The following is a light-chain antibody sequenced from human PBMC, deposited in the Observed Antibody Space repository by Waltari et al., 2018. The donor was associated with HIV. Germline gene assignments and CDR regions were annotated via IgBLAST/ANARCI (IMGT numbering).Light chain of an antibody. J-gene: IGLJ2*01. CDR1: SSDVGGYNY. CDR2: EVS. V-gene: IGLV2-14*01. Sequence: QSALTQPASVSGSPGQSITISCTGTSSDVGGYNYVSWYQQYPGKAPKLMIYEVSNRPSGVSNRFSGSKSGNTASLTISGLQAEDEADHYCSSYTSSSTLVFGGGSKLTVL. CDR3: SSYTSSSTLV.